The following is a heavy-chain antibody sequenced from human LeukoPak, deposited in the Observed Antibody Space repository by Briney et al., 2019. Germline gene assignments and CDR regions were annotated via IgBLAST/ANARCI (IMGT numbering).Heavy chain of an antibody. J-gene: IGHJ3*02. Sequence: GESLRLSCAASGFTFSSYAMHWVRQAPGKGLEWVAVISYDGSNKYYADSVKGRFTISRDNSKNTLYLQMNSLRAEDTAVYYCAKDIWFGESLDAFDIWGQGTMVTVSS. V-gene: IGHV3-30*04. CDR1: GFTFSSYA. D-gene: IGHD3-10*01. CDR3: AKDIWFGESLDAFDI. CDR2: ISYDGSNK.